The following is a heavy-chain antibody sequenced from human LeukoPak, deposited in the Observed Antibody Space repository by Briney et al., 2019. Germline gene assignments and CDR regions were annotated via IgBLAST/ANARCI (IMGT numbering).Heavy chain of an antibody. V-gene: IGHV3-20*04. CDR1: GFTFSSYA. J-gene: IGHJ4*02. Sequence: GGSLRLSCAASGFTFSSYAMSWVRQAPGKGREWVSGINWYGGSTGYADSVKGRFTISRDNAKNSLYLQMNSLRAEDTALYYCARVQGYCSSTSCYFDYWGQGTLVTVSS. CDR2: INWYGGST. CDR3: ARVQGYCSSTSCYFDY. D-gene: IGHD2-2*01.